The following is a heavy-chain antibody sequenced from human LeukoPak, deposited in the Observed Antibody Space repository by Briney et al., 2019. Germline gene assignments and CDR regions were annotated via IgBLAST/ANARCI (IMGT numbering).Heavy chain of an antibody. D-gene: IGHD1-26*01. Sequence: GGTLRLSCSASGFTFSTYAMTWVRQAPGKGLEWVSLISGTGGSTYYADSVKGRFTISRDNSKNTLYLQMNSLRAEDTAVYYCAKDYEPLVGVHRWGDWFDPWGQGTLVTVSS. V-gene: IGHV3-23*01. CDR2: ISGTGGST. CDR3: AKDYEPLVGVHRWGDWFDP. CDR1: GFTFSTYA. J-gene: IGHJ5*02.